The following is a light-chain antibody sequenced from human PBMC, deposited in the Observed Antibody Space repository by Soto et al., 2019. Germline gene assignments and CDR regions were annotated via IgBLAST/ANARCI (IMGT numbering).Light chain of an antibody. J-gene: IGKJ5*01. CDR3: QQTYMTPIT. CDR2: SAS. V-gene: IGKV1-39*01. CDR1: ERINNY. Sequence: DIQMTQYPSSLSASVGDRVTITCRASERINNYFNWYQQKPGRAPKLLIYSASSLHSGIPSRFSGSGSGTDFTDFTLTISSLQPEDFATYYCQQTYMTPITFGQGTRLEIK.